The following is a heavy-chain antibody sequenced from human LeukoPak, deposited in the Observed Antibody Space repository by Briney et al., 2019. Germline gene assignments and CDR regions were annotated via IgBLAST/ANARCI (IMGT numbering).Heavy chain of an antibody. Sequence: GGSLRLPCSGSGFTFSRHNMHWVRQAPGKGLEYVSAISYNGDSTYYVDSVKGRFTISRDNSKNTLDLQMSSLRPEDTAVYYCVSDRETQEQIWGPGTLVTVSS. CDR3: VSDRETQEQI. V-gene: IGHV3-64D*09. J-gene: IGHJ3*02. CDR1: GFTFSRHN. CDR2: ISYNGDST. D-gene: IGHD1-26*01.